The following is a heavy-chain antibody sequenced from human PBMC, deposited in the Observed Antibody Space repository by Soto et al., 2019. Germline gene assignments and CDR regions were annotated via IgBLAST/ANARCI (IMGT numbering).Heavy chain of an antibody. Sequence: EVQLLESGGGLVQPGGSLRLSCAASGFTFSTYALTWVRQAPGKGLEWVSFISGSGGSTYYADSVKGRFTISRDNFKNTLYLPMNSLRAADTAVYSRAKSRGRDAFDIWGQGTMVTVSS. V-gene: IGHV3-23*01. J-gene: IGHJ3*02. CDR2: ISGSGGST. CDR1: GFTFSTYA. CDR3: AKSRGRDAFDI.